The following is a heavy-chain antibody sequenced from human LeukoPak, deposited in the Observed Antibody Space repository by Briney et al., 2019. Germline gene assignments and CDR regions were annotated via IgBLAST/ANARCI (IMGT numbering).Heavy chain of an antibody. J-gene: IGHJ5*02. Sequence: GGSLRLSCAASGFTFDNYGINWVRQAPGKGLEWVSRIHWNGGRTGYADSVKGRFTISRDNAKNSLYLQMNSLRLEDTALYYCARGPYGGYERGWFDPWGQGTLVIVSS. CDR2: IHWNGGRT. CDR1: GFTFDNYG. V-gene: IGHV3-20*04. CDR3: ARGPYGGYERGWFDP. D-gene: IGHD5-12*01.